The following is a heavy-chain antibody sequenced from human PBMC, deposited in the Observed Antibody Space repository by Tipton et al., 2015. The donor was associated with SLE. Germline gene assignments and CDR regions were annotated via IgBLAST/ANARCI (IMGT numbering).Heavy chain of an antibody. CDR2: ISWNGDDI. V-gene: IGHV3-9*01. CDR1: GFTFDDYA. Sequence: SLRLSCTAAGFTFDDYAMHWVRQAPGKGLEWVSGISWNGDDIGYADSVKGRFTISRDNAKNSLYLQMNSLRAEDTAVYYCARARGVLGGSGWYFELWGRGTLVTVSS. D-gene: IGHD1-26*01. CDR3: ARARGVLGGSGWYFEL. J-gene: IGHJ2*01.